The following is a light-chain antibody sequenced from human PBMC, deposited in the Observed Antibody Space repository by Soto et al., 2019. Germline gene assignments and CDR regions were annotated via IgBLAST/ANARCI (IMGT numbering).Light chain of an antibody. V-gene: IGKV1-5*01. J-gene: IGKJ1*01. Sequence: DIQMTQSPSTLSASVGDRFTFTCRASQTIGSWLAWYQQKPGRAPKLLIFDASSLESGVPSRFRGNGSGTEFTLTISGLQPDDFATYYCQQSYSTPRTFGQGTKVDIK. CDR1: QTIGSW. CDR3: QQSYSTPRT. CDR2: DAS.